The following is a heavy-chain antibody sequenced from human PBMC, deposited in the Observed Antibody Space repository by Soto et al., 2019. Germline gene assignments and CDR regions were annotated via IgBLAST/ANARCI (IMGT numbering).Heavy chain of an antibody. V-gene: IGHV4-61*01. CDR3: AREAQRGYSYGSDYFDY. CDR1: GGSVSSGSYY. Sequence: PSETLSLTCTVSGGSVSSGSYYWSWIRQPPGKGLEWIGYIYYSGSTNYNPSLKSRVTISVDTSKNQFSLKLSSVTAADTAVYYCAREAQRGYSYGSDYFDYWGQRTLVTVSS. CDR2: IYYSGST. J-gene: IGHJ4*02. D-gene: IGHD5-18*01.